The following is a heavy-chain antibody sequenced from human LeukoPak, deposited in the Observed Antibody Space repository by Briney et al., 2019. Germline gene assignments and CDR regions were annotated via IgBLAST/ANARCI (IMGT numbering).Heavy chain of an antibody. Sequence: TAGGSLRLSCAASGFTFSSYSMNWVRQAPGKGLEWVSSISSSSSYIYYADSVKGRFTISRDNAKNSLYLQMNSLRAEDTAVYYCARSGQQWLARDFDYWGQGTLVTASS. V-gene: IGHV3-21*01. D-gene: IGHD6-19*01. J-gene: IGHJ4*02. CDR2: ISSSSSYI. CDR3: ARSGQQWLARDFDY. CDR1: GFTFSSYS.